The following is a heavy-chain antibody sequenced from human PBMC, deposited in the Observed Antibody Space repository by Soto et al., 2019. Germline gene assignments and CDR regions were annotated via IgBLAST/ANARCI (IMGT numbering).Heavy chain of an antibody. CDR1: GFTFSSYG. CDR2: ISYDGSNK. D-gene: IGHD3-22*01. V-gene: IGHV3-30*18. J-gene: IGHJ5*02. Sequence: PGGSLRLSCAASGFTFSSYGMHWVRQAPGKGLEWVAVISYDGSNKYYADSVKGRFTISRDNSKNTLYLQMNSLRAEDTAVYYCAKGYYYDSSGLVPLDPWGQGTLVTVSS. CDR3: AKGYYYDSSGLVPLDP.